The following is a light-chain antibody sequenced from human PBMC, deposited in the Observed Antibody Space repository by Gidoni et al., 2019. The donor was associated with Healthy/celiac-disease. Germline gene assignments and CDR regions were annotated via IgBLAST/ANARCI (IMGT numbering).Light chain of an antibody. CDR3: GTWDSSLSAVV. V-gene: IGLV1-51*01. Sequence: GTISCSGSSSNIGNNYVSWYQQLPGTAPKLLIYDNNKRPSGIPDRFSGSKSGTSATLGITGRQTGDEADYYCGTWDSSLSAVVFGGGTKLTVL. CDR1: SSNIGNNY. CDR2: DNN. J-gene: IGLJ2*01.